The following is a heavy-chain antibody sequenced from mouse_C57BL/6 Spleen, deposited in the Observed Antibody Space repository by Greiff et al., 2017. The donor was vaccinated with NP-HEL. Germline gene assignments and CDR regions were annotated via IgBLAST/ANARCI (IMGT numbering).Heavy chain of an antibody. J-gene: IGHJ2*01. CDR1: GYTFTSYW. Sequence: QVQLQQPGAELVMPGASVKLSCKASGYTFTSYWMHWVKQRPGQGLEWIGEIDPSDSYTNYNQKFKGKSTLTVDKSSSTAYMQLSSRTSEDSAVYYCARKGGYDGHFDYWGQGTTLTVSS. D-gene: IGHD2-3*01. CDR3: ARKGGYDGHFDY. CDR2: IDPSDSYT. V-gene: IGHV1-69*01.